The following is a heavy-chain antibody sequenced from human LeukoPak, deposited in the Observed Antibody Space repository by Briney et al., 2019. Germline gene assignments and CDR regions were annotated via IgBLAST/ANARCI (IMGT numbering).Heavy chain of an antibody. Sequence: GASVKVSCKASGYTFTGYYMHWVRQAPGQGLEWMEIINPSGGSTSYAQKFQGRVTMTRDTSTSTVYMELSSLRSEDTAVYYCARGGGELKVLDLWGQGTLVTVSS. D-gene: IGHD1-26*01. CDR3: ARGGGELKVLDL. CDR1: GYTFTGYY. CDR2: INPSGGST. J-gene: IGHJ5*02. V-gene: IGHV1-46*01.